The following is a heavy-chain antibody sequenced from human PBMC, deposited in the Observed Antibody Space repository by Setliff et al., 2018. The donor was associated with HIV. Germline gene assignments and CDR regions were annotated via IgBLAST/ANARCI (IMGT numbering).Heavy chain of an antibody. V-gene: IGHV3-7*01. J-gene: IGHJ5*02. CDR2: INKDGSHQ. Sequence: GGSLRLSCAASGFTLSNYWMTWVRQAPGKGLEWVAHINKDGSHQDYVDSVKGRFTISRTNAKNSLSLQMNSLRAENTAVYYCARYKWNNWIFGWFDPWGQGTQVTVSS. CDR3: ARYKWNNWIFGWFDP. D-gene: IGHD1-20*01. CDR1: GFTLSNYW.